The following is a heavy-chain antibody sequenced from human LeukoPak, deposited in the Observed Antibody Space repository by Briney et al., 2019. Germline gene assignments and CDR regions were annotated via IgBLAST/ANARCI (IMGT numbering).Heavy chain of an antibody. CDR3: AKDPSRQRRGLNYGPWFDP. J-gene: IGHJ5*02. D-gene: IGHD1-7*01. V-gene: IGHV4-4*07. CDR1: GDSINTSY. Sequence: PSETLSLTCTVSGDSINTSYWTWVRQPVGNAMQWIGRVSASGSTSYNPSLKSRVIMSVDVSKNQLSLNLTSVTDADTAVYFCAKDPSRQRRGLNYGPWFDPWGRGTLVTVSS. CDR2: VSASGST.